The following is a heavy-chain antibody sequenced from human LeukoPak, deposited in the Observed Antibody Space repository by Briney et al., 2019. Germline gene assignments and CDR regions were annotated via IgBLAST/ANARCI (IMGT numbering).Heavy chain of an antibody. V-gene: IGHV4-59*01. CDR1: GGSISSYY. CDR3: ARDMVRGVPTAPYYYYYMDV. J-gene: IGHJ6*03. CDR2: IYYSGST. D-gene: IGHD3-10*01. Sequence: SEALSLTCTVSGGSISSYYWSWIRQPPGKGLEWIGYIYYSGSTNYNPSLKSRVTISVDTSKNQFSLKLSSVTAADTAVYYCARDMVRGVPTAPYYYYYMDVWGKGTTVTVSS.